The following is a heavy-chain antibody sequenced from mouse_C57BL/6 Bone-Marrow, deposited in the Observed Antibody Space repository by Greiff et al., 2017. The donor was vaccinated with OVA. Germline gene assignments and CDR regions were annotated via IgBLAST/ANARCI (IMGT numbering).Heavy chain of an antibody. CDR1: GFTFSSYA. CDR2: ISSGGDYS. V-gene: IGHV5S21*01. J-gene: IGHJ4*01. CDR3: TRRLDDMDY. Sequence: EVKLMESGEGLVKPGGSLKLSCAASGFTFSSYAMSWVRQTPEKRLEWVAYISSGGDYSYYADTVKGRFTISRDNARNTRYLQMSSLKTEDTAMYYCTRRLDDMDYWGQGTSVTVSS.